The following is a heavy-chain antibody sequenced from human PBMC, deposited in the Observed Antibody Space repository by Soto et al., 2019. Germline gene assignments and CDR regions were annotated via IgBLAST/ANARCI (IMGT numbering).Heavy chain of an antibody. CDR1: GFTFSSYS. CDR3: ARDLAVTGTSFYFDY. Sequence: GGSLRLSCAASGFTFSSYSMNWVRQAPGKGLEWVSSISSSSSYIYYADSVKGRFTISRDNSKNTLYLQMNSLRAEDTAVYYCARDLAVTGTSFYFDYWGQGTLVTVSS. D-gene: IGHD6-19*01. CDR2: ISSSSSYI. J-gene: IGHJ4*02. V-gene: IGHV3-21*01.